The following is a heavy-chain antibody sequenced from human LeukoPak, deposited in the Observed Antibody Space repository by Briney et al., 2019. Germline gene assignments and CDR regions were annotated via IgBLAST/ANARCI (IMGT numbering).Heavy chain of an antibody. CDR1: GFTFSSYA. Sequence: GGSLRLSCAASGFTFSSYAMAWVRQAPGKGLEWVSGIIGSGARTFYADFVKGRFTISRDNSKNTLYLELNSLKVEDAAVYYCARDFRSDFPNWFDPWGQGVLVTVSS. V-gene: IGHV3-23*01. D-gene: IGHD3-3*01. J-gene: IGHJ5*02. CDR3: ARDFRSDFPNWFDP. CDR2: IIGSGART.